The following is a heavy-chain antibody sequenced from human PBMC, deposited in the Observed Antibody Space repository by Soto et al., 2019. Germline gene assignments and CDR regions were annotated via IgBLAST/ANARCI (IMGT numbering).Heavy chain of an antibody. CDR1: GFTFKSYT. V-gene: IGHV3-30-3*01. Sequence: GGSLRLSCATSGFTFKSYTLHWVRQTPGRGLQWVAVISYDGSNKYYADSVRGRFTISRDNSNSTLYLQMNSLRADDSAVYYCVGASMWTGKGLEYWGQGALVTV. CDR2: ISYDGSNK. D-gene: IGHD3-10*02. CDR3: VGASMWTGKGLEY. J-gene: IGHJ4*02.